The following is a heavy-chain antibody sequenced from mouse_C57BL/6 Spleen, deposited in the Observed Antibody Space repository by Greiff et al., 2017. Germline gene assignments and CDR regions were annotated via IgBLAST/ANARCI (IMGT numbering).Heavy chain of an antibody. Sequence: EVQRVESGPELVKPGASVKMSCKASGYTFTDYNMHWVKQSHGKSLEWIGYINPNNGGTSYNQKFKGKATLTVNKSSSTAYMELRSLTSEDSAVYYCASSNGSSYPWAMDYWGQGTSVTVSS. D-gene: IGHD1-1*01. CDR2: INPNNGGT. J-gene: IGHJ4*01. V-gene: IGHV1-22*01. CDR1: GYTFTDYN. CDR3: ASSNGSSYPWAMDY.